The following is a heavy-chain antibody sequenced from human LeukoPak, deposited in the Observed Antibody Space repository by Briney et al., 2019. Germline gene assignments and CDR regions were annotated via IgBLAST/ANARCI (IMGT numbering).Heavy chain of an antibody. J-gene: IGHJ4*02. CDR1: GGSISSGGYY. CDR3: ARGVGYYYDSSGYYSDY. V-gene: IGHV4-30-2*01. CDR2: INHSGST. Sequence: PSQTLSLTCTVSGGSISSGGYYWSWIRQPPGQGLEWIGEINHSGSTNYNPSLKSRVTISVDTSKNQFSLKLSSVTAADTAVYYCARGVGYYYDSSGYYSDYWGQGTLVTVSS. D-gene: IGHD3-22*01.